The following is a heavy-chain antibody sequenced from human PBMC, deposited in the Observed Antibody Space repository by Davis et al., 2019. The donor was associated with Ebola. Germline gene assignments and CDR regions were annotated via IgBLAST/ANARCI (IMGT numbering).Heavy chain of an antibody. J-gene: IGHJ6*02. CDR3: TKSNEYSYGYVYYYYGMDV. Sequence: GESLKISCAASGFTVRTTYLSWVRQAPGKGLEWVGRIKSKTDGGTTDYAAPVKGRFTISRDDSKNTLYLQMNSLKTEDTAVYYCTKSNEYSYGYVYYYYGMDVWGQGTTVTVSS. CDR2: IKSKTDGGTT. D-gene: IGHD5-18*01. CDR1: GFTVRTTY. V-gene: IGHV3-15*01.